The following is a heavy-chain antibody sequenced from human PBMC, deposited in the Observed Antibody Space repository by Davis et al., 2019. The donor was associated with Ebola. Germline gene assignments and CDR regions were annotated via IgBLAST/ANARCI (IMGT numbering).Heavy chain of an antibody. CDR1: GFTFSSYS. CDR3: ANQDYGGNSGVDY. D-gene: IGHD4-23*01. Sequence: GGSLRLSCAASGFTFSSYSMNWVRQAPGKGLEWVSYISSSSSSIYYADSVKGRFTISRDNAKNSLCLQMNSLRDEDTAMYYCANQDYGGNSGVDYWGQGTLVTVSS. CDR2: ISSSSSSI. V-gene: IGHV3-48*02. J-gene: IGHJ4*02.